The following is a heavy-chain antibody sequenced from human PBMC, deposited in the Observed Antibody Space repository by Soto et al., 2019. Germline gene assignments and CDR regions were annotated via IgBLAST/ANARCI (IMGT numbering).Heavy chain of an antibody. CDR3: ARASSNPPNYCGSGSYYNHPFDY. D-gene: IGHD3-10*01. CDR1: GGAFSSYA. Sequence: SVEVSFRASGGAFSSYAISWVRQAPGQGLEWMGGIIPIFGTANYAQKFQGRVTITADKSTSTAYMELSSLRSEDTAVYYCARASSNPPNYCGSGSYYNHPFDYWGQGTLVTVSS. J-gene: IGHJ4*02. CDR2: IIPIFGTA. V-gene: IGHV1-69*06.